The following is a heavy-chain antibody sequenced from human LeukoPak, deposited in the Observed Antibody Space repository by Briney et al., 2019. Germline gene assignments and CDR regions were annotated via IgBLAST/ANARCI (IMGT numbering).Heavy chain of an antibody. J-gene: IGHJ4*02. Sequence: GGSLRLSCAASGFTFSSYGMSWVRQAPGKGLEWVSAISGSGSSTYYADSVKGRFTISRDNSKNTLYLQMNSLRAEDTAVYYCAKDFFGYYGSGSYYVQRFFDYWGQGTLVTVSS. CDR1: GFTFSSYG. CDR3: AKDFFGYYGSGSYYVQRFFDY. V-gene: IGHV3-23*01. D-gene: IGHD3-10*01. CDR2: ISGSGSST.